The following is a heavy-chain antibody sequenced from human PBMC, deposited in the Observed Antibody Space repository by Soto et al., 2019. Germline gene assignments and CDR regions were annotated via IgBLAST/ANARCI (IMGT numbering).Heavy chain of an antibody. D-gene: IGHD2-2*01. CDR3: ARAVDIVVVPAARPNWFDP. V-gene: IGHV1-46*03. CDR1: GYTFTSYY. CDR2: INPSGGST. Sequence: ASVKVSCKASGYTFTSYYMHWVRQAPGQGLEWMGIINPSGGSTSYAQKFQGRVTMTRDTSTSTVYMELSSMRSEDTAVYYCARAVDIVVVPAARPNWFDPWGQGTLVTVSS. J-gene: IGHJ5*02.